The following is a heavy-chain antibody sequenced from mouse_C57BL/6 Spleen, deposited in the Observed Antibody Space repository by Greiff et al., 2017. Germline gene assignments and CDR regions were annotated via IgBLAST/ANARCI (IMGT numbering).Heavy chain of an antibody. CDR2: INYDGSST. V-gene: IGHV5-16*01. D-gene: IGHD4-1*01. CDR1: GFTFSDYY. Sequence: DVKLVESEGGLVQPGSSMKLSCTASGFTFSDYYMAWVRQVPEKGLEWVANINYDGSSTYYLDSLKSRFIISRDNAKNILYLQMSSLKSEDTATYYCARDGTGGAMDYWGQGTSVTVSS. CDR3: ARDGTGGAMDY. J-gene: IGHJ4*01.